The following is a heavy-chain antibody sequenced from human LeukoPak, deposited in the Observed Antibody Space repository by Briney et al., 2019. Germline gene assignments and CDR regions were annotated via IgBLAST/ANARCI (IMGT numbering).Heavy chain of an antibody. V-gene: IGHV3-7*01. D-gene: IGHD3-22*01. CDR1: GFTFSNYW. CDR2: IKQDGSEK. J-gene: IGHJ5*02. CDR3: ARDLGQYYDTSDNWFDP. Sequence: PGGSLRLSCAASGFTFSNYWMNWVRQAPGKGLEWVANIKQDGSEKYYVDSVEGRFTVSRDNTKNSLYLQMNSLRAEDTAVYYCARDLGQYYDTSDNWFDPWGQGTLVTVSS.